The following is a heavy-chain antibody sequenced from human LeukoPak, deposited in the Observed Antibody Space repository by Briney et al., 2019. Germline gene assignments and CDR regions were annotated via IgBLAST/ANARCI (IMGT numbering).Heavy chain of an antibody. CDR2: ISGSGGST. CDR1: GFTFRSYA. J-gene: IGHJ4*02. Sequence: GGSLRLSCAASGFTFRSYAMSWVRQAPGKGLEWVSAISGSGGSTYYADSVKGRFTISRDNSKNTLYLQMNSLRAEDTAVYYCAKVKPKFDWLFSPLDYWGQGTLVTVSS. D-gene: IGHD3-9*01. CDR3: AKVKPKFDWLFSPLDY. V-gene: IGHV3-23*01.